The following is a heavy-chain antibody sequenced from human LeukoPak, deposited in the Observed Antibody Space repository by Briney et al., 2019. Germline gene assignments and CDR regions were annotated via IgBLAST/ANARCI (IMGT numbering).Heavy chain of an antibody. V-gene: IGHV4-59*08. J-gene: IGHJ4*02. D-gene: IGHD3-22*01. CDR1: GGSISSYY. CDR3: ARHDSSGCHEYYFDY. Sequence: SETLSLTCTVSGGSISSYYWSWIRQPPGKGLEWIGYIYYSGSTNYNPSLKSRVTISVDTSKNQFSLKLSSVTAADTAVYYCARHDSSGCHEYYFDYWGQGTLVTVSS. CDR2: IYYSGST.